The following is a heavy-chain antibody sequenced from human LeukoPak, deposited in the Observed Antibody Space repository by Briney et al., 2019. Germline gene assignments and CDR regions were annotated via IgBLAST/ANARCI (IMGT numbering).Heavy chain of an antibody. CDR2: ISYDGSNK. J-gene: IGHJ4*02. CDR3: VRDQLAFSGYDTLFDY. CDR1: GFTFSSYW. D-gene: IGHD5-12*01. V-gene: IGHV3-30-3*01. Sequence: GGSLRLSCAASGFTFSSYWMHWVRQAPGKGLEWVAVISYDGSNKYYADSVKGRFTISRDDSKNTVYLQMNSLRSEDTAVYYCVRDQLAFSGYDTLFDYWGQGTLVAVSS.